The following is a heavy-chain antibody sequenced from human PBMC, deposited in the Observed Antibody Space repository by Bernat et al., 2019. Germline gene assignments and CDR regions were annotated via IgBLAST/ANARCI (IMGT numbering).Heavy chain of an antibody. CDR1: GFTFSSYG. D-gene: IGHD3-10*01. CDR2: INGNSNSI. V-gene: IGHV3-NL1*01. Sequence: QVQLVESGGGVVQPGRSLRLSCAASGFTFSSYGMHWVRQAPGKGLEWVSAINGNSNSIYYADSVKGRFTISRDNSKNTLYLQMNSLRAEDTAVYYCAKNYYASGSYDYWGQGTLVAVSS. CDR3: AKNYYASGSYDY. J-gene: IGHJ4*02.